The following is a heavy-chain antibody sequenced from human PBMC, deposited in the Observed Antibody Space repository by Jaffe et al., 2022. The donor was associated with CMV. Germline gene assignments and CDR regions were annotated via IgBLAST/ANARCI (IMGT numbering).Heavy chain of an antibody. V-gene: IGHV3-15*01. Sequence: EVRLVESGGDLVKPGGSLRLSCAASGLTFTNAWMSWVRQAPGKGLEWVGRIKGKTDGETIDYAAPVKGRFSISRDDSKNTLYLYMNSLKTEDTAVYYCATAHLLLRHWGQGTLVIVSS. CDR1: GLTFTNAW. J-gene: IGHJ4*02. CDR2: IKGKTDGETI. D-gene: IGHD2-21*01. CDR3: ATAHLLLRH.